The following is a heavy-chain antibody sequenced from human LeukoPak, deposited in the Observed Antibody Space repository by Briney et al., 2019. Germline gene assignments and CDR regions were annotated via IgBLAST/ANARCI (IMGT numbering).Heavy chain of an antibody. CDR3: ARSDTAMVKGMDV. V-gene: IGHV4-59*08. D-gene: IGHD5-18*01. CDR2: IYYSGST. Sequence: SETLSLTCTVSGGSISSYYWSWLRQPPGKGLEWIGYIYYSGSTNYNPSLKSRVTISVDTSKNQFSLKLSSVTAADTAVYYCARSDTAMVKGMDVWGQGTTGTVSS. J-gene: IGHJ6*02. CDR1: GGSISSYY.